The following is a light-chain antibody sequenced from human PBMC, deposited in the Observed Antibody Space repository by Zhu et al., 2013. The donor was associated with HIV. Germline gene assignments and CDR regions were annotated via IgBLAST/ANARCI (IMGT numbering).Light chain of an antibody. CDR1: PSDVGGYDY. J-gene: IGLJ2*01. CDR2: EVH. CDR3: TSHTNSVNFLI. Sequence: QSALTQPASVSGSPGQSITISCTGTPSDVGGYDYVSWYQQHPGKVPKLIIYEVHSRPSGVSNRFSGSKSGNTASLTISGLQAEDEAIYYCTSHTNSVNFLIFGGGTKLTVL. V-gene: IGLV2-14*01.